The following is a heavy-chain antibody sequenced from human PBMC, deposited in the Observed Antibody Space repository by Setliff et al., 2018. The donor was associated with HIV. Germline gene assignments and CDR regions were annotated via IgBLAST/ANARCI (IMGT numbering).Heavy chain of an antibody. D-gene: IGHD3-10*01. CDR1: GFTFRSYW. V-gene: IGHV3-30*18. CDR3: AKELEEGLWVGDHYFYYGMDV. CDR2: ITTEGGASDGINK. J-gene: IGHJ6*02. Sequence: PGGSLRLSCEGSGFTFRSYWLHWVRQVPGKGLVWVSRITTEGGASDGINKYYTDSVKGRFTVSRDNSRNILYLQMNSLRVEDTALYYCAKELEEGLWVGDHYFYYGMDVWGQGTMVTVSS.